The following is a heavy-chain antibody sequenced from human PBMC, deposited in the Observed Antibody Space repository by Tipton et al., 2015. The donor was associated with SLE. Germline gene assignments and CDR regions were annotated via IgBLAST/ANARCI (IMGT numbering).Heavy chain of an antibody. V-gene: IGHV4-31*03. CDR2: IYYSGST. J-gene: IGHJ4*02. Sequence: TLSLTCTVSGGSISSGGYYWSWIRQHPGKGLEWIGYIYYSGSTYYNPSLKSRVTISVDTSKNQFSLKLSSVTAADTAVYYCARASAGGGGSWREDYWGQGTLVTASS. D-gene: IGHD2-15*01. CDR3: ARASAGGGGSWREDY. CDR1: GGSISSGGYY.